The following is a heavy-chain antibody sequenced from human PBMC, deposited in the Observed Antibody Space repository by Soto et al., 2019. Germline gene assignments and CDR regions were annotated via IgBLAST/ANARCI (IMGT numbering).Heavy chain of an antibody. CDR2: INPSGGST. CDR3: ARAAYDFWSGYPNYFDY. Sequence: ASVKVSCKASGYTFTSYYMHWVRQAPGQGLEWMGIINPSGGSTSYAQKFQGRVTMTRDTSTSTVYMELSSLRSEDTAVYYCARAAYDFWSGYPNYFDYWGQGTLVTVSS. CDR1: GYTFTSYY. J-gene: IGHJ4*02. V-gene: IGHV1-46*01. D-gene: IGHD3-3*01.